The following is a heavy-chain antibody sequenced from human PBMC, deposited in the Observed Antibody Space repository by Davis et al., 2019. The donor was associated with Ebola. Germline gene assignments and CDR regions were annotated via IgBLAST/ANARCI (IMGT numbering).Heavy chain of an antibody. Sequence: SETLSLTCAVYGGSFSGYYWSWIRQPPGKGLEWIGSIYYSGSTYYNPSLNSRVTISVDTSKNQFSLKLSSVTAADTAVYYCARGGAGAAGGWFDPWGQGTLVTVSS. CDR1: GGSFSGYY. D-gene: IGHD6-13*01. V-gene: IGHV4-34*01. J-gene: IGHJ5*02. CDR2: IYYSGST. CDR3: ARGGAGAAGGWFDP.